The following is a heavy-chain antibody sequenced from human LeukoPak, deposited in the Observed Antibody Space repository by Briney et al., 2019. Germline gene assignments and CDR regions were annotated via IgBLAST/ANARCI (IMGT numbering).Heavy chain of an antibody. CDR1: GGSFSGYY. V-gene: IGHV4-34*01. D-gene: IGHD3-10*01. CDR3: ATLRSLWFGELDPTY. Sequence: TPSETLSLTCAVYGGSFSGYYWSWLRQPPGKGLEWIGEINHSGSTNYNPSLKSRVTISVDTSKNQFSLKLSSVTAADTAVYYCATLRSLWFGELDPTYWGQGTLVTVSS. CDR2: INHSGST. J-gene: IGHJ4*02.